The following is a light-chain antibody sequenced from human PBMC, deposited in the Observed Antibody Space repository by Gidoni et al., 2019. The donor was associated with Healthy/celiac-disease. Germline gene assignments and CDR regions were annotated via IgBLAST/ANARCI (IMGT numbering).Light chain of an antibody. CDR2: GAS. CDR1: QSVSSSY. CDR3: QQYGSSRWT. V-gene: IGKV3-20*01. J-gene: IGKJ1*01. Sequence: DIVLTQSPGTLSLSPGERATLSCRASQSVSSSYLAWYQHTPGQAPRLRIYGASSRATGIPDRFSGSGSGTDFTLTISRLEPEDFAVYYCQQYGSSRWTFGQGTKVEIK.